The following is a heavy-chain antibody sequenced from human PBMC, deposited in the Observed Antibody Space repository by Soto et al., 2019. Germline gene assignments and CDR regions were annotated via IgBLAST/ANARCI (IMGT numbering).Heavy chain of an antibody. D-gene: IGHD2-2*02. CDR1: GYTFTNHG. Sequence: QVQLVQSGAEVKKPGASVKVSCKASGYTFTNHGISWVRQSPGQGLEWLGWISGHNGNTKYAQRLQGRVTMTPDTSTSTAYMALRSLKSDDTAVYYCARDLYPLAYYFDYWGQGTLVTVSS. CDR3: ARDLYPLAYYFDY. V-gene: IGHV1-18*01. CDR2: ISGHNGNT. J-gene: IGHJ4*02.